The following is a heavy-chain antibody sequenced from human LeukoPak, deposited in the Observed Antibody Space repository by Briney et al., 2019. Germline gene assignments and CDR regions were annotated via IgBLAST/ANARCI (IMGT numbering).Heavy chain of an antibody. CDR2: ISWNSGII. CDR1: GFPFDDYG. Sequence: GGSLRLSCVASGFPFDDYGMFWVRQSPGKGLEWVSSISWNSGIIDYADSVKGRFTISRDNAKNTLYLQMNSLRAEDTAVYYCARDLPSAYGDYVDYWGQGTLVTVSS. J-gene: IGHJ4*02. V-gene: IGHV3-9*01. D-gene: IGHD4-17*01. CDR3: ARDLPSAYGDYVDY.